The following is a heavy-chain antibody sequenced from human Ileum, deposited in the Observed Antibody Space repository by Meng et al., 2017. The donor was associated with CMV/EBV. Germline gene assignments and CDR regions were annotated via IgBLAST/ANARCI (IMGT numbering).Heavy chain of an antibody. CDR3: ARGGASSYYGMDV. Sequence: ASVKVSCKASGYTFTGYGISWVRQAPGQGLEWMGWISGYSGNTNYTQKFQGRVTMTIDTSTTTTYMGLWSLRSDDTAVYYCARGGASSYYGMDVWGQGTTVTVSS. J-gene: IGHJ6*02. D-gene: IGHD3-16*01. CDR1: GYTFTGYG. V-gene: IGHV1-18*01. CDR2: ISGYSGNT.